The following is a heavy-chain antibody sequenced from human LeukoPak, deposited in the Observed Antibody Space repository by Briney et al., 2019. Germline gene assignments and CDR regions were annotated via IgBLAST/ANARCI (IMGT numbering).Heavy chain of an antibody. J-gene: IGHJ4*02. V-gene: IGHV4-34*01. CDR3: ARVQKRLSRTYYYDSSGLDY. Sequence: SETLSLTCAVYGGSFSGYYWGWIRQPPGKGLEWIGEINHSGSTNYNPSLKSRVTISVDTSKNQFSLKLSSVTAADTAVYYCARVQKRLSRTYYYDSSGLDYWGQGTLVTVSS. CDR2: INHSGST. D-gene: IGHD3-22*01. CDR1: GGSFSGYY.